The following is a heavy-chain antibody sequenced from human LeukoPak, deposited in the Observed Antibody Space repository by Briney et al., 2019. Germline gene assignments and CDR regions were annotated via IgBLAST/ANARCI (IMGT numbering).Heavy chain of an antibody. Sequence: GGSLRLSCAASGFTFNNYGMHWVRQAPGKGLEWVALIWYDGTNKYYGDSVKGRFTISRDNSKNTLYLQMNSLRAEDTAVYHCAKGRAETTGTFDIWGQGTMVTVSS. CDR2: IWYDGTNK. D-gene: IGHD1-1*01. CDR3: AKGRAETTGTFDI. V-gene: IGHV3-33*06. J-gene: IGHJ3*02. CDR1: GFTFNNYG.